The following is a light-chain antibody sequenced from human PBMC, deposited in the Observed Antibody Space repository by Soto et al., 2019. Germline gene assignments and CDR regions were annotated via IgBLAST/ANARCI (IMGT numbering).Light chain of an antibody. J-gene: IGKJ2*01. CDR2: DAS. Sequence: DIQMTQSPSSVSASVGDTVTITCRASQGLKFLAWYQQKPGKAPKLLIYDASSLESGVPSRFSGSGSGTEFTLTISSLQPDDFATYYCQQYNSYSPYTFGQGTKVDIK. CDR3: QQYNSYSPYT. CDR1: QGLKF. V-gene: IGKV1-5*01.